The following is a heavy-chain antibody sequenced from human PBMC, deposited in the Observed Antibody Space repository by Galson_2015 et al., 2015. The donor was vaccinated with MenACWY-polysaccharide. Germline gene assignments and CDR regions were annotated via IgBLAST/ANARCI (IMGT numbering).Heavy chain of an antibody. V-gene: IGHV3-21*01. J-gene: IGHJ6*02. Sequence: SLRLSCAASGFTFSTYSMNWVRQAPGKGLEWVSSITSSSTYIYYADSVKGRFTISRDNAKNSLYLQMNSLRAEETAVYYCAGGAIKQYDYGDSAYHYYGMDVWGQGTTVTVSS. CDR3: AGGAIKQYDYGDSAYHYYGMDV. CDR1: GFTFSTYS. D-gene: IGHD4-17*01. CDR2: ITSSSTYI.